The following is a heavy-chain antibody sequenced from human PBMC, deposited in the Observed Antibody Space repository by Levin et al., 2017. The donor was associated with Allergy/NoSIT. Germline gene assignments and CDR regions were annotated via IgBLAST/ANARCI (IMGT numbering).Heavy chain of an antibody. CDR2: IHYTGYT. D-gene: IGHD2-2*01. CDR3: ARSAHVTVIPAAIFAFDP. V-gene: IGHV4-59*08. Sequence: SETLSLTCTVSGGSISSYYWSWIRQSPGKRPEWIGYIHYTGYTNYSPSLKSRVTISLDTSKNQFSLKLTSVPAADPAVYSFARSAHVTVIPAAIFAFDPWGQGILVTVSS. J-gene: IGHJ5*02. CDR1: GGSISSYY.